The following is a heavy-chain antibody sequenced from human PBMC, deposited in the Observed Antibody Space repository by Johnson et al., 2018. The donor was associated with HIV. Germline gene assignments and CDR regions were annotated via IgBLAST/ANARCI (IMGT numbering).Heavy chain of an antibody. D-gene: IGHD6-19*01. CDR2: FYTDGSNK. V-gene: IGHV3-66*03. J-gene: IGHJ3*02. CDR1: EFIVSIHY. CDR3: AKALWLAEKFDAFDI. Sequence: EVQLMESGGGLIQPGGSLRLSCAVSEFIVSIHYMSWVRQAPGKGLEWVSVFYTDGSNKYYGDSVKGRFTISRDNFKNTLYLEMNSLRAEDTAVYYCAKALWLAEKFDAFDIWGQGTKVTVSS.